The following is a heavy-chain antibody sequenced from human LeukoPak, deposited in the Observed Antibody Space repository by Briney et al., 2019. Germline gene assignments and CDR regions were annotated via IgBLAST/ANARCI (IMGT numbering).Heavy chain of an antibody. CDR2: ISGRGGST. J-gene: IGHJ4*02. D-gene: IGHD2-21*01. CDR3: AKVLGWEPDGGYYFDY. Sequence: GGSLRLSCAASGFTFSRYAMSGVRQARGKGREGVSDISGRGGSTYYADSVRGGFTISRDNSKTTLYLQMNSLRAEDTAVYYCAKVLGWEPDGGYYFDYWGQGTLVTVSS. CDR1: GFTFSRYA. V-gene: IGHV3-23*01.